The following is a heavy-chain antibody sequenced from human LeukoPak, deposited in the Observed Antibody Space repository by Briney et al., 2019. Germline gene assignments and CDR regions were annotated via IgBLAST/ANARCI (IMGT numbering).Heavy chain of an antibody. CDR2: INPDGSEK. CDR3: ATEPGIGYAFDI. CDR1: GFTFKNAW. V-gene: IGHV3-7*01. D-gene: IGHD2-15*01. J-gene: IGHJ3*02. Sequence: GGSLRLSCEASGFTFKNAWMSWVRQAPGKGLEWVANINPDGSEKNYAHSVKGRFTISRDNAKNSLSLQMNSLRAEDTAVYYCATEPGIGYAFDIWGQGRMVTVSS.